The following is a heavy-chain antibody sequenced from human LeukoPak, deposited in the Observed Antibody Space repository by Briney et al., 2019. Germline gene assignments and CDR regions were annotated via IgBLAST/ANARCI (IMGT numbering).Heavy chain of an antibody. CDR3: TKGPAFASGSYYHY. CDR2: ISGSGGST. D-gene: IGHD1-26*01. CDR1: GFTFSSYA. V-gene: IGHV3-23*01. J-gene: IGHJ4*02. Sequence: GGSLRLSCAASGFTFSSYAMSWVRQAPGKGLEWVSAISGSGGSTYYADSVKGRFTISRDNSKNTLYLQMNSLRAEDTAVYYCTKGPAFASGSYYHYWGQGTLVTVSS.